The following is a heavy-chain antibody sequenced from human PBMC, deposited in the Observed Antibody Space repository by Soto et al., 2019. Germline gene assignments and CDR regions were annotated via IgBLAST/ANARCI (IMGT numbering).Heavy chain of an antibody. V-gene: IGHV1-46*03. CDR1: GYTFTTYQ. Sequence: QVQLVQSGAEVKKPGASVKVSCKASGYTFTTYQMHWLRQAPGQGLEWMGIVDPNGGDTSYAQKFQGRVSMPRDTSTSTVYMDLSSLRSEDTAVYYCARDGGNYGDNECWGHGTLVTVSS. D-gene: IGHD4-17*01. J-gene: IGHJ4*01. CDR3: ARDGGNYGDNEC. CDR2: VDPNGGDT.